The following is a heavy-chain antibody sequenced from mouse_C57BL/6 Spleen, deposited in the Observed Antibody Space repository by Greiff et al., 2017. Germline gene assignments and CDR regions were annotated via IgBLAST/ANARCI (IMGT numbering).Heavy chain of an antibody. CDR1: GFTFTDYY. V-gene: IGHV7-3*01. J-gene: IGHJ3*01. CDR2: IRNKANGYTT. D-gene: IGHD2-1*01. Sequence: DVMLVESGGGLVQPGGSLSLSCAASGFTFTDYYMSWVRQPPGKALEWLGFIRNKANGYTTEYSASVKGRFTISRDNSQSILYLQMNALRAEDSATYYCARSSYGNYVGVAYWGQGTLVTVSA. CDR3: ARSSYGNYVGVAY.